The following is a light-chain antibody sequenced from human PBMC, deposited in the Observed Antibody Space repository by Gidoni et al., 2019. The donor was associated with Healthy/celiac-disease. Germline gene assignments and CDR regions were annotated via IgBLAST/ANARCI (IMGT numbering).Light chain of an antibody. Sequence: QSVLTRPLPASWPPGPRVTISCSVSSSNIGSNTVNWYQQLPGTAPKLLIYSNNQRPSGVPDRFSGSKSGTSASLAISGLQSEDEADYYCTAWDDSLNGYVVGTGTKVTVL. J-gene: IGLJ1*01. CDR3: TAWDDSLNGYV. CDR2: SNN. V-gene: IGLV1-44*01. CDR1: SSNIGSNT.